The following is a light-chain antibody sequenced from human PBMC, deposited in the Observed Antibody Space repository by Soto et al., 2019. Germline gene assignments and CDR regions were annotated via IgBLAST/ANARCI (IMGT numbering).Light chain of an antibody. J-gene: IGKJ1*01. V-gene: IGKV1-5*01. CDR2: DAS. Sequence: DIQMTQSPSALSASVGDRVTITCRASQSISGWLAWFQQKPGKAPKLLIYDASSLESGVPSRFSGSGSGTEFTLPITSLQHDEFATYYCQQYVFYRGTFGQGTKVEIK. CDR3: QQYVFYRGT. CDR1: QSISGW.